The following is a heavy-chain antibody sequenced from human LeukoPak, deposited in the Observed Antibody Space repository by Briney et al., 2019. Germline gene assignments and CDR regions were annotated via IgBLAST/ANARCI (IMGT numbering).Heavy chain of an antibody. V-gene: IGHV1-8*01. CDR3: ARGVVVVPAAKIWFDP. Sequence: ASVKVSCKASGYTFTSYDINWVRQATGQGLEWMGWMNPNSGNTSYAQKFQGRVTMTRNTSISTAYMELSSLRSEDTAVYYCARGVVVVPAAKIWFDPWGQGTLVTVSS. D-gene: IGHD2-2*01. J-gene: IGHJ5*02. CDR2: MNPNSGNT. CDR1: GYTFTSYD.